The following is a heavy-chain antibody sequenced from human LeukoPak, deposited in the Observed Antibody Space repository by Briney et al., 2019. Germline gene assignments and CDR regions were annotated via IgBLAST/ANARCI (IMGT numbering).Heavy chain of an antibody. D-gene: IGHD2-21*02. V-gene: IGHV1-18*01. CDR3: ASEGNEYCGGDCWD. Sequence: ASVKVSCKASGYTFTSYGISWVRQAPGQGLEWMGWISAYNGNTNYAQKLQGRVTMTTDTSTSTAYMELRSLRSDNTAVYYCASEGNEYCGGDCWDWGQGTLVTVSS. J-gene: IGHJ4*02. CDR1: GYTFTSYG. CDR2: ISAYNGNT.